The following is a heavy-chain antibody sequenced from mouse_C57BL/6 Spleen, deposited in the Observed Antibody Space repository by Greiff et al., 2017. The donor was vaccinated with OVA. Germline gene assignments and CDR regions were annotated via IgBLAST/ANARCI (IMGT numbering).Heavy chain of an antibody. CDR2: ISSGGSYT. V-gene: IGHV5-6*01. Sequence: EVKVVESGGDLVKPGGSLKLSCAASGFTFSSYGMSWVRQTPDKRLEWVATISSGGSYTYYPDSVKGRFTISRDNAKNTLYLQMSSLKSEDTAMYCGARQLEGYYAMDYWGQGTSVTVSS. CDR1: GFTFSSYG. J-gene: IGHJ4*01. CDR3: ARQLEGYYAMDY.